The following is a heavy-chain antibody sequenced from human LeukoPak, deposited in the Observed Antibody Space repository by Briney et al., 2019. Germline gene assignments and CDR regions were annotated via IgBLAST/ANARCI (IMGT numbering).Heavy chain of an antibody. Sequence: GGSLRLSCAASGLSVSNSYISWVRQAPGKGLEWVAFIRYDGSNKYYADSVKGRFTISRDNSKNTLYLQMNSLRAEDTAVYYCAKDYSKTSYYGSGTYYRPNWFDPWGQGTLVTVSS. CDR2: IRYDGSNK. CDR1: GLSVSNSY. J-gene: IGHJ5*02. CDR3: AKDYSKTSYYGSGTYYRPNWFDP. V-gene: IGHV3-30*02. D-gene: IGHD3-10*01.